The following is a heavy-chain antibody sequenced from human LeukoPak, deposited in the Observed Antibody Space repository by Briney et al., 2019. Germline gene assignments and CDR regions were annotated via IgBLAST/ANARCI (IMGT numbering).Heavy chain of an antibody. D-gene: IGHD2-15*01. V-gene: IGHV5-51*01. CDR2: IYPADSDI. CDR3: ARQEYCSGASCYTWFDP. Sequence: GDSLKISCKGSGYSINNYWIAWVRQMPGKGLEWMGIIYPADSDIRYSPSFQGQVTISADKSISTAYLQWNSLKASDTAMYYCARQEYCSGASCYTWFDPWGQGTLVTVSS. CDR1: GYSINNYW. J-gene: IGHJ5*02.